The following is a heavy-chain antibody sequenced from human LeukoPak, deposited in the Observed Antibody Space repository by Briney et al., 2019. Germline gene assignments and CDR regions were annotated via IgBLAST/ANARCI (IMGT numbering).Heavy chain of an antibody. CDR3: ARGLTRYCSGGSCYTRNGYFDY. CDR2: INPNSGGT. J-gene: IGHJ4*02. V-gene: IGHV1-2*02. CDR1: GYTFTGYY. Sequence: ASVKVSCKASGYTFTGYYMHWVRQAPGQGLEWMGWINPNSGGTNYAQKFQGRVTMTRDTSISTAYVELSRLRSDDTAVYYCARGLTRYCSGGSCYTRNGYFDYWGQGTLVTVSS. D-gene: IGHD2-15*01.